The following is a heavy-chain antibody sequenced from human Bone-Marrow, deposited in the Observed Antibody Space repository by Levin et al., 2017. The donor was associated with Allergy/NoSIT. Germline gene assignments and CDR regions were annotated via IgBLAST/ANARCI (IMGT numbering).Heavy chain of an antibody. D-gene: IGHD5-24*01. Sequence: SETLSLTCTVSGGSISSYYWSWIRQPPGKGLEWIGYIYYSGSTNYNPSLKSRVTISVDTSKNQFSLKLSSVTAADTAVYYCARDQGGERWLPGGMDVWGQGTTVTVSS. CDR3: ARDQGGERWLPGGMDV. V-gene: IGHV4-59*01. CDR2: IYYSGST. J-gene: IGHJ6*02. CDR1: GGSISSYY.